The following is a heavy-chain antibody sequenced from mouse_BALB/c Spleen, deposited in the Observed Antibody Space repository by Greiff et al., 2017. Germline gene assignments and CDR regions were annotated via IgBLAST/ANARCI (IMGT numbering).Heavy chain of an antibody. CDR3: ARGISYYDYGWAY. CDR1: GSTFTTYP. V-gene: IGHV1-47*01. CDR2: FHPYNDDT. J-gene: IGHJ3*01. D-gene: IGHD2-4*01. Sequence: QVQLQQSGAELVKPGPSVKMSCKAFGSTFTTYPIEWMKQNHGKSLEWIGNFHPYNDDTKYNEKFKGKAKLTVEKSSSTVYLELSRLTSDDSAVYYCARGISYYDYGWAYWGQGTLVTVSA.